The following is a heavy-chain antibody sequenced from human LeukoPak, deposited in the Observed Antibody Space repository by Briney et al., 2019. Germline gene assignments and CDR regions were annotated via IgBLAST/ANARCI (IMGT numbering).Heavy chain of an antibody. D-gene: IGHD3-16*01. CDR3: ARGLGLSFPLDY. CDR2: ISSSGSTI. CDR1: GFTFSSYA. J-gene: IGHJ4*02. V-gene: IGHV3-48*03. Sequence: GGSLRLSCAASGFTFSSYAMSWVREAPGKGLEWVSYISSSGSTIYYADSVKGRFTISRDNAKNSLYLQMNSLRAEDTAVYYCARGLGLSFPLDYWGQGTLVTVSS.